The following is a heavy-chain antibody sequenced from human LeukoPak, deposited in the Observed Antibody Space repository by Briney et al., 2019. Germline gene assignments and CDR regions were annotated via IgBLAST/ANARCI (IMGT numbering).Heavy chain of an antibody. D-gene: IGHD6-19*01. CDR1: GYSFPSYG. CDR3: ARGGTSGWRTPNDDY. V-gene: IGHV1-18*01. Sequence: GASVKVSCKASGYSFPSYGISWVRQAPGQGLEWMGWISAYNGYTNYAQKLQGRVTMTTDTSTNTVYMELRSLRCDDTAVYYCARGGTSGWRTPNDDYWGQGTLVTVSS. J-gene: IGHJ4*02. CDR2: ISAYNGYT.